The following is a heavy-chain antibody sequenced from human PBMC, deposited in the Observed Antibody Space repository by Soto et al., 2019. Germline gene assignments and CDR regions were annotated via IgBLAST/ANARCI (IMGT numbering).Heavy chain of an antibody. Sequence: EVQLVESGGGLVKPGGSLRLSCAASGFTFSSSSMNWVRQAPGKGLEWVSSISSSSSYIYYADSVKGRFTISRDNAKNSLYLQMNSLRAEDTAVYYCARAPWGGDSYGMDVWGQGTTVTVSS. J-gene: IGHJ6*02. CDR1: GFTFSSSS. V-gene: IGHV3-21*01. CDR3: ARAPWGGDSYGMDV. CDR2: ISSSSSYI. D-gene: IGHD2-21*02.